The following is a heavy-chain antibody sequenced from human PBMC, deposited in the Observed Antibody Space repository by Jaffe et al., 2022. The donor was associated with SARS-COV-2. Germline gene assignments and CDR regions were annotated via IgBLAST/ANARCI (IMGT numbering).Heavy chain of an antibody. J-gene: IGHJ4*02. CDR3: ARPPKGYGSTLAPSPFDY. CDR1: GFTFSSYA. CDR2: ISGSGGST. Sequence: EVQLLESGGGLVQPGGSLRLSCAASGFTFSSYAMSWVRQAPGKGLEWVSAISGSGGSTYYADSVKGRFTISRDNSKNTLYLQMNSLRAEDTAVYYCARPPKGYGSTLAPSPFDYWGQGTLVTVSS. D-gene: IGHD5-18*01. V-gene: IGHV3-23*01.